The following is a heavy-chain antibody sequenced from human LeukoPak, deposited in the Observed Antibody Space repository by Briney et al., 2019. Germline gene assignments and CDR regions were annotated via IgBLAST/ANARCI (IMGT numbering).Heavy chain of an antibody. Sequence: ASVKVSCKASGGTFSSYAISWVRQAPGQGLEWMGWINPNSGGTNYAQKFQGRVTMTRDTSISTAYMELSRLRSDDTAVYYCAREIRLVGNYWGQGTLVTVSS. CDR1: GGTFSSYA. CDR2: INPNSGGT. V-gene: IGHV1-2*02. J-gene: IGHJ4*02. CDR3: AREIRLVGNY. D-gene: IGHD1-26*01.